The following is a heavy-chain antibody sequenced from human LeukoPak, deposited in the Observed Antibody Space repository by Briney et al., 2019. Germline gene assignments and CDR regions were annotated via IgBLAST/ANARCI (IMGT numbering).Heavy chain of an antibody. V-gene: IGHV1-69*06. J-gene: IGHJ4*02. Sequence: GASVKVSCKASGGTFSSYDISWVRQAPGQGLEWMGGIMPISGTANYAQKFQGRVTITADKPTNTAYMELSSLRSEDTAVYYCARSPRGGRFLEWLLHEVDQGAFDYWGQGTLVTVSS. CDR2: IMPISGTA. CDR3: ARSPRGGRFLEWLLHEVDQGAFDY. CDR1: GGTFSSYD. D-gene: IGHD3-3*01.